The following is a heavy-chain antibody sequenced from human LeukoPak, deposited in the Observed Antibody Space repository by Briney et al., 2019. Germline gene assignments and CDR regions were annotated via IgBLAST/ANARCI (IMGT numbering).Heavy chain of an antibody. CDR2: ISGSGGST. D-gene: IGHD3-22*01. CDR3: AKGERITMIVVVITLDV. Sequence: GGSLRLSCAASGFTFSSYAMSWVRQAPGKGLEWVSAISGSGGSTYYADSVKGRFTISRDNSKNTLYLQMNSLRAEDTAVYYCAKGERITMIVVVITLDVWGQGTTVTVSS. V-gene: IGHV3-23*01. J-gene: IGHJ6*02. CDR1: GFTFSSYA.